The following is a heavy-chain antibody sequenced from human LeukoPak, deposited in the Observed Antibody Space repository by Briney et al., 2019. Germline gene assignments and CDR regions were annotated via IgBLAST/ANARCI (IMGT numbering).Heavy chain of an antibody. J-gene: IGHJ4*02. Sequence: PGGSLRLSCAASGFTFSSYSMNWVRQAPGKGLEWVSSISSSSYIYYADSVKGRFTISRDNAKNSLYLQMNSLRAEDTAVYYCASKEWFGELPDYWGQGTLVTVSS. CDR2: ISSSSYI. D-gene: IGHD3-10*01. CDR3: ASKEWFGELPDY. CDR1: GFTFSSYS. V-gene: IGHV3-21*01.